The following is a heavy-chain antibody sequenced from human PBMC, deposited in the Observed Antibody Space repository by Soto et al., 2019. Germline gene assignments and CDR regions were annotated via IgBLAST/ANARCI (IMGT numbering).Heavy chain of an antibody. J-gene: IGHJ4*02. D-gene: IGHD6-13*01. CDR3: ARDSGAKLSSS. CDR1: GGTFSSYR. Sequence: ASVKVSCKASGGTFSSYRINWVRQAPGQGLEWVGGIVPIYRTADYAQKFQGRVTITADESVRTAYMELRSLKSQDTAVYYCARDSGAKLSSSWGQGTLVTVSS. CDR2: IVPIYRTA. V-gene: IGHV1-69*13.